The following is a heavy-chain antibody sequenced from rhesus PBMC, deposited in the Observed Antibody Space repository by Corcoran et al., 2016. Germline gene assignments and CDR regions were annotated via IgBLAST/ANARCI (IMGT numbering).Heavy chain of an antibody. J-gene: IGHJ4*01. CDR3: ATLSGSYYPNYFDY. V-gene: IGHV4S11*01. CDR2: IDSSGST. Sequence: QVQLQESGPGLVKPSETLSLTCAVSGGSISSSYWSWIRQAPGKGLEWIGRIDSSGSTYYNPSLKGRVTLAVDTSKNQFSLKLIAVTAADTAVYYCATLSGSYYPNYFDYWGQGVLVTVSS. CDR1: GGSISSSY. D-gene: IGHD3-16*01.